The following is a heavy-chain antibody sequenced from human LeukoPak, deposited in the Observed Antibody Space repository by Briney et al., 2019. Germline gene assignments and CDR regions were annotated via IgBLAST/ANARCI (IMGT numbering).Heavy chain of an antibody. J-gene: IGHJ4*02. Sequence: ASVKVSCKVSGYTFTELAMHWVRHAPGKGLEWMGSFDPEDGERIYAQKLQGRLIMTEDTSRDTAYLELSSLRSDDTAVYYCAPRNVYKGYFDNWGQGTLVTVSS. V-gene: IGHV1-24*01. CDR3: APRNVYKGYFDN. CDR1: GYTFTELA. CDR2: FDPEDGER. D-gene: IGHD5-24*01.